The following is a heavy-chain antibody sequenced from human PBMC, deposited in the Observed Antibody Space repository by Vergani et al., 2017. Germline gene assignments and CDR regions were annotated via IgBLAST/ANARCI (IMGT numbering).Heavy chain of an antibody. V-gene: IGHV3-33*01. CDR2: IWYDGTKK. Sequence: QVQLVQSGGGVVQPGRSLRLSCAASGFSFSGYGLHWVRRTPGGGLEWVALIWYDGTKKHYADSVKRRFTISRDNSKNTLYLEMNSLGVEDTAVYYCARERSGRPSDFDYWGQGTLVTVSS. CDR1: GFSFSGYG. J-gene: IGHJ4*02. CDR3: ARERSGRPSDFDY.